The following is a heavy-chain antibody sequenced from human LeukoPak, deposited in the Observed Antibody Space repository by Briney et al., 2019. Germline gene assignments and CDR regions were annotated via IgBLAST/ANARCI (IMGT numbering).Heavy chain of an antibody. CDR1: GFNFDDYG. J-gene: IGHJ4*02. CDR3: ARRRDFFDY. V-gene: IGHV3-20*04. Sequence: GGSLRLSCAASGFNFDDYGMTWVRQAPGRGLEWVSGVNWSGSSTNYADSVKGRFTISRDNAKNSLYLQMSSLRAEDTAVYYCARRRDFFDYWGQETLVTVSS. CDR2: VNWSGSST.